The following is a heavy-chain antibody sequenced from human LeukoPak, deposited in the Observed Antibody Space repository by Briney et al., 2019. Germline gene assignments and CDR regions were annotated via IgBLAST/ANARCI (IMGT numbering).Heavy chain of an antibody. CDR3: ARGVTIFGVVMTPFDY. CDR1: GGSISSYY. V-gene: IGHV4-4*09. CDR2: IYISGST. Sequence: SETLSLTCTVSGGSISSYYWSWIRQPPGKGLEWIGYIYISGSTDYNPSLKSRVTISLDTSKNLFSLKLSSVTAADTAVYYCARGVTIFGVVMTPFDYWGQGTLVTVSS. D-gene: IGHD3-3*01. J-gene: IGHJ4*02.